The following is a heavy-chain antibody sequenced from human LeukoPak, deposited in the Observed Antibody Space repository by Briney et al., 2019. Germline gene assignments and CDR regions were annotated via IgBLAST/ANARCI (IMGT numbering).Heavy chain of an antibody. Sequence: GRSLRLSCAASGFTFSSYGMHWVRQAPGKGLEWVAVIWYDGSNKYYADSMKGRFTISRDNSKNTLYLQMNSLRAEDTAVYYCAKSMVRGVRGFDYWGQGTLVTVSS. V-gene: IGHV3-33*06. D-gene: IGHD3-10*01. CDR1: GFTFSSYG. CDR3: AKSMVRGVRGFDY. CDR2: IWYDGSNK. J-gene: IGHJ4*02.